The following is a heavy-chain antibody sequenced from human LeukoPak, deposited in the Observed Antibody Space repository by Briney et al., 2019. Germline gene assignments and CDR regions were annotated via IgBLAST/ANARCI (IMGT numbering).Heavy chain of an antibody. J-gene: IGHJ4*02. D-gene: IGHD3-3*01. CDR2: IYYSGST. V-gene: IGHV4-39*07. CDR1: GGSISSGSYY. CDR3: ARDKTFEVVNYFDY. Sequence: SETLSLTCSVSGGSISSGSYYWGWIRQPPGKELEWIGSIYYSGSTYYNPSLKSRITISLDTSKNQFYLKLSSVTAADTAVYYCARDKTFEVVNYFDYWGQGTLVTVSS.